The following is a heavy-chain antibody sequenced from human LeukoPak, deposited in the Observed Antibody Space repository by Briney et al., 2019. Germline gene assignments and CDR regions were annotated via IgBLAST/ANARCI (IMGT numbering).Heavy chain of an antibody. J-gene: IGHJ6*02. V-gene: IGHV4-34*01. CDR2: INHSGST. CDR3: ARESTTARYYGMDV. D-gene: IGHD4-17*01. Sequence: SETLSLTCAVYGGSFSGYYWSWIRQPPGKGLEWVGEINHSGSTNYNPSLKSRVTISVDTSRNQFSLKLSSVTAADTAVYYCARESTTARYYGMDVWGQGTTVTVSS. CDR1: GGSFSGYY.